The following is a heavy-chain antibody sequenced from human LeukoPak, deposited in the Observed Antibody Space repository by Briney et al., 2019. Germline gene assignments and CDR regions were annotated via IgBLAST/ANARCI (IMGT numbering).Heavy chain of an antibody. V-gene: IGHV1-8*01. CDR1: GYTFTSYD. CDR2: MNPNSGNT. D-gene: IGHD7-27*01. Sequence: GASVKVSCKASGYTFTSYDINWVRQATGQGLEWMGWMNPNSGNTGYAQKFQGRVTMTRNTSISTAYMELSSLRFDDTAVYYCARDFAWGSGGAPIDDNWLDPWGQGILVTVSS. CDR3: ARDFAWGSGGAPIDDNWLDP. J-gene: IGHJ5*02.